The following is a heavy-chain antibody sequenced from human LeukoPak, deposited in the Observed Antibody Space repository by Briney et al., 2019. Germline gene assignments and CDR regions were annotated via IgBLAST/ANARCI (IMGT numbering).Heavy chain of an antibody. V-gene: IGHV4-59*01. D-gene: IGHD3-10*01. CDR3: ARYGSGSYRQFEY. J-gene: IGHJ4*02. CDR2: IYYTGST. Sequence: SETLSLTCTVSGGSITSYYWSWIRQPPGKGLEWIGYIYYTGSTNYNPSLKSRVTISVDTSKNQFSLKLNSVTAADTAVYYCARYGSGSYRQFEYWGQGTLVTVSS. CDR1: GGSITSYY.